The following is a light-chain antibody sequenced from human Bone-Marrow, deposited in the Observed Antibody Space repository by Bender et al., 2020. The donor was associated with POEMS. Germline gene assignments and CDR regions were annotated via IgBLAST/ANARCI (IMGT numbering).Light chain of an antibody. CDR2: DVH. CDR3: SSYTISNTWV. Sequence: QSALTQPASVSGSPGQTITISCTGTTSDVGGYNFVSWYQQQSFKAPKLLIYDVHKLHTGVSSRFSGSKSANTASLTISGLQADDEADYYCSSYTISNTWVFGGGTKLTVL. V-gene: IGLV2-14*03. J-gene: IGLJ3*02. CDR1: TSDVGGYNF.